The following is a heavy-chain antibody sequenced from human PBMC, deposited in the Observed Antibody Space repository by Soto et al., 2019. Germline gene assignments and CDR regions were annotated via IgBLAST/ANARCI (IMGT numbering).Heavy chain of an antibody. Sequence: EVQLVESGGGLVKPGGSLRLCRAASGFTFSSYSMNWVRQASGKGLEWVSSISSSSSYIYYADSVKGRFTISRDNAKNSLYLQMNSLRAEDTAVYYCARGYHYYDSSGYDKWDAFDIWGQGTMVTVSS. CDR1: GFTFSSYS. V-gene: IGHV3-21*01. CDR3: ARGYHYYDSSGYDKWDAFDI. J-gene: IGHJ3*02. CDR2: ISSSSSYI. D-gene: IGHD3-22*01.